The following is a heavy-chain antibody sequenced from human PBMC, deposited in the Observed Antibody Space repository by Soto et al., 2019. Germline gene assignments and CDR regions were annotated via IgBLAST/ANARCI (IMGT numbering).Heavy chain of an antibody. J-gene: IGHJ4*02. V-gene: IGHV3-66*01. D-gene: IGHD6-13*01. Sequence: EVQLVESGGGLVQPGGSLRLSCAASGFTVSSNYMSWVRQAPGKGLEWVSVIYSGGSTYHADSVKGRFTISRDNSKNTLYLQMNSLRAEDTAVYYCARSHSSTWLEGYYFDYWGQGTLVTVSS. CDR1: GFTVSSNY. CDR2: IYSGGST. CDR3: ARSHSSTWLEGYYFDY.